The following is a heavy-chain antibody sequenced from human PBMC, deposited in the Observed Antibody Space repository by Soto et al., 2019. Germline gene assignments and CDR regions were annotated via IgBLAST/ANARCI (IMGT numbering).Heavy chain of an antibody. Sequence: TGGSLRLSCAASGFTFSSYAMSWVRPAPGKGLEWVSAISGSGGSTYYADSVKGRFTISRDSSKNTLYPQMNSLRAEDTAVYYCAKDRPQPNYYGSGSYYNAHDDYWGQGTLVTVSS. CDR1: GFTFSSYA. CDR3: AKDRPQPNYYGSGSYYNAHDDY. J-gene: IGHJ4*02. CDR2: ISGSGGST. D-gene: IGHD3-10*01. V-gene: IGHV3-23*01.